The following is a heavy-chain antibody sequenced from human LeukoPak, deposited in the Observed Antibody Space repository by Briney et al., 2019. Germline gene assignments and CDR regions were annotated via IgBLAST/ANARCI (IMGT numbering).Heavy chain of an antibody. V-gene: IGHV4-4*02. J-gene: IGHJ5*02. Sequence: SETLSLTCAVSNGSISSTNWWSWVRQSPGKGLEYIGEIYHSGTTNYNPSLKSRVTISLDKSKNHFSLKLTSVTAADTAVYYCVRVVVVSATLKDWFDPWGQGILVTISS. D-gene: IGHD2-15*01. CDR3: VRVVVVSATLKDWFDP. CDR1: NGSISSTNW. CDR2: IYHSGTT.